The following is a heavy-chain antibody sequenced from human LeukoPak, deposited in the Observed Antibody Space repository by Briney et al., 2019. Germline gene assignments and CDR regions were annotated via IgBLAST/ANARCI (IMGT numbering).Heavy chain of an antibody. D-gene: IGHD6-13*01. J-gene: IGHJ4*02. CDR3: ARDRPGSSSLDY. CDR2: IYHSGDI. CDR1: GDTISSPHW. Sequence: PSGTLSLTCTVSGDTISSPHWWSWVRQPPGKGLEWIGEIYHSGDINSNPSLQSRVTFSIDKSKNQFSLRLTSVTAADTAVYYCARDRPGSSSLDYWGQGTLVTVSS. V-gene: IGHV4-4*02.